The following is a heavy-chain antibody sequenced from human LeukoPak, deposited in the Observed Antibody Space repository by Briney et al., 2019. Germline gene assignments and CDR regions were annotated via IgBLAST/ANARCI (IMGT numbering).Heavy chain of an antibody. D-gene: IGHD6-13*01. V-gene: IGHV3-11*03. Sequence: TGGSLRLSCVVSGXPFSDYYMNWIRQALGKGPEWISYISSSSSYTDYADSVKGRFTISRDNAKSALYLQMNSLRLEDTAVYYCAAGTAADFWGQGTLVTVSS. CDR2: ISSSSSYT. J-gene: IGHJ4*02. CDR3: AAGTAADF. CDR1: GXPFSDYY.